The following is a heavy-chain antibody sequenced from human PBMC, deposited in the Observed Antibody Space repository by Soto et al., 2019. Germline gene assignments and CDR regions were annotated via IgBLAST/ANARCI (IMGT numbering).Heavy chain of an antibody. J-gene: IGHJ4*02. V-gene: IGHV3-21*06. CDR2: ISSTTNYI. CDR3: ARESEDLTSNFDY. Sequence: SGGSLRLSCADSGFTFNRYSMNWVRQAPGKGLEWVSSISSTTNYIYYGDSMKGRFTISRDNAKNSLYLEMNSLRAEDTAVYYCARESEDLTSNFDYWGQGTLVTVSS. CDR1: GFTFNRYS.